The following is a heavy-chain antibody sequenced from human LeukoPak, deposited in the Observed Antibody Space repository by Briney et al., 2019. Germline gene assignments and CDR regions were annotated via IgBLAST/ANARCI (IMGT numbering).Heavy chain of an antibody. Sequence: ASVKVSCKASGYTFTSYAMNWVRQAPGQGLEWMGWINTNTGNPTYAQGFTGRFVFSLDTSVSTAYLQISSLKAEDTAVYYCARGGYSSSWYAPHPIAFDPWGQGTLVTVSS. D-gene: IGHD6-13*01. J-gene: IGHJ5*02. V-gene: IGHV7-4-1*02. CDR3: ARGGYSSSWYAPHPIAFDP. CDR1: GYTFTSYA. CDR2: INTNTGNP.